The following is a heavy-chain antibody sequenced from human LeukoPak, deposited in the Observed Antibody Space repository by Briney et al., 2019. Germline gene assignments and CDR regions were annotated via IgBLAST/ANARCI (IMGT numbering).Heavy chain of an antibody. D-gene: IGHD6-19*01. Sequence: GGSLRLSCAASGFTFSSYSMNWVRQAPGKGLEWVSYISSSSSTIYYADSVKGRFTISRDNAKNSLYLQMNSLRAEDTAVYYCASLSGWDFDYWGRGTLVTVSS. J-gene: IGHJ4*02. V-gene: IGHV3-48*04. CDR3: ASLSGWDFDY. CDR1: GFTFSSYS. CDR2: ISSSSSTI.